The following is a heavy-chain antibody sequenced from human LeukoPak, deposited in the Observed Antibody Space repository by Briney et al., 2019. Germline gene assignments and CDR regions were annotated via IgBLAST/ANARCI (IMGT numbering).Heavy chain of an antibody. V-gene: IGHV4-34*01. Sequence: PSETLSLTCAVYGGSFSGYYWSWIRQPPGKGLEWIGEINHSGSTNYNPSLKSRVTISVDTSKNQFSLKLSSVTAADTAVYYCARIAQDRDYWGQGTLVTVSS. D-gene: IGHD2-15*01. J-gene: IGHJ4*02. CDR3: ARIAQDRDY. CDR2: INHSGST. CDR1: GGSFSGYY.